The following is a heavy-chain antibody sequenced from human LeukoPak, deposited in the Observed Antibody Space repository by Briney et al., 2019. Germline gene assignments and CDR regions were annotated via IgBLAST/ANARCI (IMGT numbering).Heavy chain of an antibody. V-gene: IGHV1-2*02. D-gene: IGHD5-18*01. CDR2: INPKNGAT. CDR3: ARPTHRLTVNTAIDY. Sequence: APVKVSCKPSGYTFTGFYIHWVRQAPAQGLQWMGWINPKNGATKYSQYFRGRVTMTRDTSIDTAYMELSSLTSDDTAIYYCARPTHRLTVNTAIDYWGQGTLVTVSS. J-gene: IGHJ4*02. CDR1: GYTFTGFY.